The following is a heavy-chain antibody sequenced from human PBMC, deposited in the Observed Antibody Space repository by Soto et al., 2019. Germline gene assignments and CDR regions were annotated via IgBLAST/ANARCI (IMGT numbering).Heavy chain of an antibody. Sequence: SVKVSCKASGGTFSSYTISWVRQAPGQGLEWMGRIIPIFGIANYAQKFQGRVTMTRDTSTSTVYMELSSLRSEDTAAYYCAREGCSGGSCYGYWGQGTLVTVSS. V-gene: IGHV1-69*02. CDR2: IIPIFGIA. CDR1: GGTFSSYT. CDR3: AREGCSGGSCYGY. D-gene: IGHD2-15*01. J-gene: IGHJ4*02.